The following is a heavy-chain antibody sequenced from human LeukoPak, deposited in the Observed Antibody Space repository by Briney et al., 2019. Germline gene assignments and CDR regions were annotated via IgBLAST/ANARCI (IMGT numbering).Heavy chain of an antibody. CDR3: AKDLHGGYSSDY. D-gene: IGHD4-23*01. V-gene: IGHV3-30*02. CDR1: GFPFNNFG. Sequence: PGGSLRLSCAASGFPFNNFGMHWVRQAPGKGLEWVSFIGYEGVHKYYADSVKGRFTISKDNSKATLYLQMNSLKPEDTAVYYCAKDLHGGYSSDYWGQGTLVTVFS. J-gene: IGHJ4*02. CDR2: IGYEGVHK.